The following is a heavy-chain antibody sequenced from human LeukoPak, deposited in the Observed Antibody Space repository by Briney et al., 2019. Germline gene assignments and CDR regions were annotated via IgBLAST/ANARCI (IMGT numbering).Heavy chain of an antibody. CDR1: GYTFTAYY. CDR3: AREASGGYFDY. CDR2: INPPSSGT. V-gene: IGHV1-2*02. D-gene: IGHD4-23*01. Sequence: ASVKVSCKASGYTFTAYYIHWVRQAPGQGLEWMGWINPPSSGTNYAQNFRGRVTMTRDTSTSTVYMDLSSLRSEDTAVYYCAREASGGYFDYWGQGTLVTVSS. J-gene: IGHJ4*02.